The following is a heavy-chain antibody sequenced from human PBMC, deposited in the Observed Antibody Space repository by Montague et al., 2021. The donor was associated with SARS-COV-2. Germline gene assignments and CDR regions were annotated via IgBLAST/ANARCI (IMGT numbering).Heavy chain of an antibody. CDR2: XDWDDDK. D-gene: IGHD3-10*01. J-gene: IGHJ4*02. V-gene: IGHV2-70*11. CDR3: ARISYGPGMGFDY. Sequence: PALVKPTQTLTLTCTFSGFSLSTSGMCVSWIRQPPGKALEWLARXDWDDDKYYSTSLKTRLTISKDTSKNQVVLTMTNMDPVDTATYYCARISYGPGMGFDYWGQGTLVTVSS. CDR1: GFSLSTSGMC.